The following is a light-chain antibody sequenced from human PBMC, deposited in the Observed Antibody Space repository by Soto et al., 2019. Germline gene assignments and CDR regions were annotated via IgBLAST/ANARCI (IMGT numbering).Light chain of an antibody. CDR3: QQFNSYTS. Sequence: AIKLTQSPSYLSASVGDRVTITCRASQGISSALAWYQQKPGKAPKLLIYDASSLESGVPSRFSGSGSETDVTLTISSLHPEDFATYYCQQFNSYTSFGGGTKVEIK. V-gene: IGKV1-13*02. CDR2: DAS. CDR1: QGISSA. J-gene: IGKJ4*01.